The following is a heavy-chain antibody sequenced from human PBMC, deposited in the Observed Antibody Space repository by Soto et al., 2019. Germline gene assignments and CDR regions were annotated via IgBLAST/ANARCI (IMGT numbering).Heavy chain of an antibody. Sequence: SETLSLTCAVSGGSISTTHWWTWVRQPPGKGLEWIGEIYHSGSTNYNPSLKSRVTISVDTSKNQFSLKLDSMTAADTAVYYCAREKWGSGSRWLDPWGQGTLVTVSS. CDR1: GGSISTTHW. CDR3: AREKWGSGSRWLDP. D-gene: IGHD6-19*01. J-gene: IGHJ5*02. CDR2: IYHSGST. V-gene: IGHV4-4*02.